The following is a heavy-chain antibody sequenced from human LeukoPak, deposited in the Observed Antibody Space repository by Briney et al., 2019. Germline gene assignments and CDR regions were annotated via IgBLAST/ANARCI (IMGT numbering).Heavy chain of an antibody. CDR1: GFTFSTND. V-gene: IGHV3-23*01. CDR2: LSVRGGRT. CDR3: AGGYCSGGTCYSARY. Sequence: GGSLRLSCEASGFTFSTNDMSWVRQAPGKGLEWVSILSVRGGRTYYADSVKGRFTISRDNAKNSLYLQMNSLRAEDTAVYYCAGGYCSGGTCYSARYWGQGTLVTVSS. J-gene: IGHJ4*02. D-gene: IGHD2-15*01.